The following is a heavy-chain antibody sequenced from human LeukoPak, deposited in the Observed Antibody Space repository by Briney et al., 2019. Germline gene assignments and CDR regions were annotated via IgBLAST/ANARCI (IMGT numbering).Heavy chain of an antibody. CDR1: GGSISSGGYY. V-gene: IGHV4-31*03. D-gene: IGHD3-9*01. CDR2: IYYSGST. CDR3: ARANYDILTGYDN. Sequence: SETLSLTCTVSGGSISSGGYYWSWIRQHPGTGLEWIGYIYYSGSTYYNPSLKSRVTISVDTSKNQFSLKLSSVTAADTAVYYCARANYDILTGYDNWGQGTLVTVSS. J-gene: IGHJ4*02.